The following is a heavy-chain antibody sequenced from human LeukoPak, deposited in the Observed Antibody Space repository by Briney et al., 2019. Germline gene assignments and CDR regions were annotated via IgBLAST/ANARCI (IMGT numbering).Heavy chain of an antibody. J-gene: IGHJ6*03. V-gene: IGHV1-2*02. CDR2: INPNSGGT. D-gene: IGHD3-10*01. CDR1: GYTFTGYY. Sequence: ASVKVSCKASGYTFTGYYMHWVRQAPGQGLEWMGWINPNSGGTNYAQKFQGRVTITADESTSTAYMELSSLRSEDTAVYYCARGYYGSGSYYRDYYYYMDVWGKGTTVTISS. CDR3: ARGYYGSGSYYRDYYYYMDV.